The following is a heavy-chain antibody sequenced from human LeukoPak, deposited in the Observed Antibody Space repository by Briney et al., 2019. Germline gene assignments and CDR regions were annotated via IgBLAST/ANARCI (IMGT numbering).Heavy chain of an antibody. J-gene: IGHJ3*02. V-gene: IGHV6-1*01. CDR2: TYYRSKWYN. CDR3: ARGVAGYFDI. Sequence: QTLSLTCAISGDSVSTNSAAWYWIRQSPSRGLEWLGRTYYRSKWYNDYAISVKSRISVTPDTSKNQFSLQLNSVTPEDTAVYYCARGVAGYFDIWGQGTMLTVSS. D-gene: IGHD6-19*01. CDR1: GDSVSTNSAA.